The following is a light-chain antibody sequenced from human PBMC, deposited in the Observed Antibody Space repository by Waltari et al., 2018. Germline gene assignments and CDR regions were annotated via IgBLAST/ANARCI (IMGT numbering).Light chain of an antibody. V-gene: IGLV1-44*01. CDR1: SSNIGRNT. CDR3: ATWDDSLNGWV. J-gene: IGLJ3*02. CDR2: IDD. Sequence: QSMLTQPPSASGTPGQRVTISCSGSSSNIGRNTVNWYQQPPGTAPNLLIYIDDQRPSGVPDRFSGSKSGTSASLAISGLQSEDEADYHCATWDDSLNGWVFGGGTKLTVL.